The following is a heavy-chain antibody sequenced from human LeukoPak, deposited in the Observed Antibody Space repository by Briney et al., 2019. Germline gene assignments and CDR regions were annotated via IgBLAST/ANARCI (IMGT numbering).Heavy chain of an antibody. CDR2: INPDDSDT. V-gene: IGHV5-51*03. CDR1: GYSFTSYW. J-gene: IGHJ3*02. CDR3: ANYCDYGSVSYYPRFDI. Sequence: GESLKISCKGSGYSFTSYWIGWVRQMPGKGLEWMGIINPDDSDTRYSPSFQGQVTISADKSISTAYLQWSSLRASDTAMYSGANYCDYGSVSYYPRFDIWGQGTMVTVSS. D-gene: IGHD3-10*01.